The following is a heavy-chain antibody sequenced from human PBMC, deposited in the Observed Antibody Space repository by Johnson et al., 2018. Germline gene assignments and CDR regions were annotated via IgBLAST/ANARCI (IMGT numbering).Heavy chain of an antibody. CDR3: YRGSGYYTNYGMDV. V-gene: IGHV3-13*01. CDR1: GFTFSSYD. Sequence: VQLVQSGGGLVQPGGSLRLSCAASGFTFSSYDMHWVRQATGKGLEWVSAIGTAGDTYYPGSVKGRFTISRENAKNSLYLQMNSLRAGDTAVYYCYRGSGYYTNYGMDVWGQGTTVTVSS. D-gene: IGHD3-3*01. J-gene: IGHJ6*02. CDR2: IGTAGDT.